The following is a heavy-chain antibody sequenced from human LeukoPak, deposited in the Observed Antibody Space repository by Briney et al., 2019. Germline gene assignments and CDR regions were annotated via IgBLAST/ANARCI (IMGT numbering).Heavy chain of an antibody. Sequence: PGGSLRLSCAASGFTFDDYAMHWVRRAPGKGLEWVSGISWNSGSIGYADSVKGRFTISRDNAKNSLYLQMNSLRAEDMALYYCAKDMSYWGQGTLVTVSS. CDR3: AKDMSY. J-gene: IGHJ4*02. V-gene: IGHV3-9*03. CDR1: GFTFDDYA. CDR2: ISWNSGSI.